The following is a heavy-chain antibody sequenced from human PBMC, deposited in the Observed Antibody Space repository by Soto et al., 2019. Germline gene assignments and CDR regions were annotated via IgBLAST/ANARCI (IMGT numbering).Heavy chain of an antibody. CDR3: APHVYCSGGSCQYGAFGI. V-gene: IGHV3-23*01. J-gene: IGHJ3*02. Sequence: EVQVLESGGGLVQPGGSLRLSCEASGITFSNYMMTWIRQAPGKGLEWVSTITAAGDGTYYADSVKGRFTMSRETSKNTMYLQMNSVTAVDPAVYYCAPHVYCSGGSCQYGAFGIRVEGTMVTVSS. D-gene: IGHD2-15*01. CDR1: GITFSNYM. CDR2: ITAAGDGT.